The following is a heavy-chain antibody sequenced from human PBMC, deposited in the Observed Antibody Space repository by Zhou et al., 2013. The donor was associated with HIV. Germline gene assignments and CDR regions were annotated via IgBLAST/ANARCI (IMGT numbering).Heavy chain of an antibody. CDR3: ARKSRGSFWGYFDY. D-gene: IGHD1-26*01. CDR1: GGSISSYY. Sequence: QVQLQESGPGLVKPSETLSLTCTVSGGSISSYYCSWIRQPPGKGLEWIGYIYTSGITNYNPSLKSRVTLSADMSKNQFSLKLTSVTAADTAVYYCARKSRGSFWGYFDYWGQGTLVTVSS. V-gene: IGHV4-4*09. CDR2: IYTSGIT. J-gene: IGHJ4*02.